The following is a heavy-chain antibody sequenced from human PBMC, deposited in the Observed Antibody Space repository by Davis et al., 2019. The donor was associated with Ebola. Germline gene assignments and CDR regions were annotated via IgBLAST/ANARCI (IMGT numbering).Heavy chain of an antibody. CDR1: GFTFGDYA. CDR3: TREMVLRFLEWLPYFDY. CDR2: IRSKAYGGTT. D-gene: IGHD3-3*01. J-gene: IGHJ4*02. Sequence: GESLKISCTASGFTFGDYAMSWFRQAPGKGLEWVGFIRSKAYGGTTEYAASVKGRFTISRDDSKSIAYLQMNSLKTEDTAVYYCTREMVLRFLEWLPYFDYWGQGTLVTVSS. V-gene: IGHV3-49*03.